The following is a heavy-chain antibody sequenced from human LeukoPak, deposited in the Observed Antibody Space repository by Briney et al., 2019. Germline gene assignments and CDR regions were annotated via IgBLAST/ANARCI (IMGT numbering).Heavy chain of an antibody. CDR2: INPNSGGT. CDR1: GYTFTGYY. V-gene: IGHV1-2*02. CDR3: ARARSRYYDSSGYYAMGY. D-gene: IGHD3-22*01. J-gene: IGHJ4*02. Sequence: ASVKVSCKASGYTFTGYYMHWVRQAPGQGLEWMGWINPNSGGTNYAQKFQGRVTMTRDTSISTAYMELSRLRSDDTAVYYCARARSRYYDSSGYYAMGYWGQGTLVTVSS.